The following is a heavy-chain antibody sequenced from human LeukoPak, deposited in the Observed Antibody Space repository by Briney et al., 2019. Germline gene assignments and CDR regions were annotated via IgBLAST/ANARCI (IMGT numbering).Heavy chain of an antibody. CDR1: GFTFSSYA. Sequence: GGSLRLSCAASGFTFSSYAMSWVRQAPGKGLEWVSAISGSGGSTYYADSVKGRFTISRDNAKNSLYLQMNSLRAEDTALYYCAKDMGSRATFDYWGQGTLVTVSS. J-gene: IGHJ4*02. D-gene: IGHD6-13*01. CDR2: ISGSGGST. V-gene: IGHV3-23*01. CDR3: AKDMGSRATFDY.